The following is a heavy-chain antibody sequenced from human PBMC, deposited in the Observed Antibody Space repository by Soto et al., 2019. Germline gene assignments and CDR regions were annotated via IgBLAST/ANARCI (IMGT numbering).Heavy chain of an antibody. CDR2: IIPINGVA. CDR1: KGTFSRYS. CDR3: ARLKDGSGRQFDY. D-gene: IGHD3-10*01. Sequence: QVQLVQSGAEVKKPGSSVKVSCKASKGTFSRYSISWVRQAPGQGLDWMGRIIPINGVANYAQKFQGRVTITADKPTNTVYMELTGLRSEDTALYYCARLKDGSGRQFDYWGQGTLVTVSS. J-gene: IGHJ4*02. V-gene: IGHV1-69*02.